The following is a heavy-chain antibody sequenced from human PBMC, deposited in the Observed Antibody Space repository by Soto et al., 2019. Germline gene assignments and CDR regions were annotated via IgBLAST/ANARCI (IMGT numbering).Heavy chain of an antibody. CDR1: GGSISSGGYY. D-gene: IGHD3-3*01. J-gene: IGHJ5*02. Sequence: SETLSLTCTVSGGSISSGGYYWSWIRQHPGKGLEWIGYIYYSGSTYYNPSLKSRVTISVDTSKNQFSLRLSSVTAADTAIYYCATRITVFGLLIPPFDPWGQGTQVTVSS. V-gene: IGHV4-31*03. CDR3: ATRITVFGLLIPPFDP. CDR2: IYYSGST.